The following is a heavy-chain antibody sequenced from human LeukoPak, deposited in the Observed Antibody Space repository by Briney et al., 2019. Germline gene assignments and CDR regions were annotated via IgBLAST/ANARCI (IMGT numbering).Heavy chain of an antibody. Sequence: SVKVSLQASGGTFSSYAISWVRQAPAQGLEWMGGIIPIFGTANYAQKFQGRVTITADESTSTAYMELSRLRSEDTAVYYCARLVAGRDQTYYFDYWGQGTLVTVSS. J-gene: IGHJ4*02. CDR2: IIPIFGTA. V-gene: IGHV1-69*01. D-gene: IGHD6-19*01. CDR3: ARLVAGRDQTYYFDY. CDR1: GGTFSSYA.